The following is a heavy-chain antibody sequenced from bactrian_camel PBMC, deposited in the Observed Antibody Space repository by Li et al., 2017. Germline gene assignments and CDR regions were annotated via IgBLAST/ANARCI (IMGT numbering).Heavy chain of an antibody. CDR3: SKGSLQAASLE. V-gene: IGHV3S53*01. CDR2: IDRDGTT. D-gene: IGHD1*01. J-gene: IGHJ4*01. CDR1: GHTDSIDSLIT. Sequence: HVQLVESGGDSVQAGGTLRLSCVASGHTDSIDSLITMGWLRQAPGKEREGVAVIDRDGTTAYADSVKGRFTISRDNAKNMMYLELNNVKTEDTATYYCSKGSLQAASLERGQGTQVTVS.